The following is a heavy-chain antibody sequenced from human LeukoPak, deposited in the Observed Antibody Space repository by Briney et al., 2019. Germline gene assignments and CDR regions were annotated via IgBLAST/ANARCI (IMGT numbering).Heavy chain of an antibody. Sequence: SQTLSLTYAISGDSVSSNSAAWNWIRQSPSRGLEWLGRTYYRSKWYNDYAVSVKSRITINPDTSRNQFSLQLNSVTPEDTAVYYCARALIAVGAHYFDYWGQGSLVTVSS. CDR3: ARALIAVGAHYFDY. CDR1: GDSVSSNSAA. D-gene: IGHD6-19*01. V-gene: IGHV6-1*01. CDR2: TYYRSKWYN. J-gene: IGHJ4*02.